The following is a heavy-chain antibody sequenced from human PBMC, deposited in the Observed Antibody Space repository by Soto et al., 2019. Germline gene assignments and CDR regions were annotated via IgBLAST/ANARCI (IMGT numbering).Heavy chain of an antibody. CDR1: GGTFSSYA. Sequence: QVQLVQSGAEVKKPGSSVKVSCKASGGTFSSYAISWVRQAPGQGLEWMGGIIPIFGTANYAQKFQGRVTITADESTSKAYMELSSLRSEDTAVYYWARGTGYYYDGSGYYYHWYFDLWGRGALVTVCS. D-gene: IGHD3-22*01. CDR2: IIPIFGTA. V-gene: IGHV1-69*01. CDR3: ARGTGYYYDGSGYYYHWYFDL. J-gene: IGHJ2*01.